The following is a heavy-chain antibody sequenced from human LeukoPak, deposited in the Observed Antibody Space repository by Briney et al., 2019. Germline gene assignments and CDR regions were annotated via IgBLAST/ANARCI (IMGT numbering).Heavy chain of an antibody. D-gene: IGHD4-17*01. J-gene: IGHJ3*01. CDR2: IYSGGST. Sequence: GGSLRLSCAASGFTVSSNYMSWVRQAPGKGLEWVSVIYSGGSTYYADSVKGRFTISRDNSKNTLYLQMNSLKTEDTAVYYCTRHEATVTPCWGQGTMVTVSS. CDR3: TRHEATVTPC. V-gene: IGHV3-53*01. CDR1: GFTVSSNY.